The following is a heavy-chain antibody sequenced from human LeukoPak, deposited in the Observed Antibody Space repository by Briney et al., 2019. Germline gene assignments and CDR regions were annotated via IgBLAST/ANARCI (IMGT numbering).Heavy chain of an antibody. CDR1: GGSFSGYY. CDR2: INHSGST. CDR3: ARLGRNPSVVRGVTPTNYYYYYMDV. V-gene: IGHV4-34*01. J-gene: IGHJ6*03. D-gene: IGHD3-10*01. Sequence: SETLSLTCAVYGGSFSGYYWSWIRQPPGKGLEWIGEINHSGSTNYNPSLKSRVTISVDTSKNQFSLKLSSVTAADTAVYYCARLGRNPSVVRGVTPTNYYYYYMDVWGKGTTVTISS.